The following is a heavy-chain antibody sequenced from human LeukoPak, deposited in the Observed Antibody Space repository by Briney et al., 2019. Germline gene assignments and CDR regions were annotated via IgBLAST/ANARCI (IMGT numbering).Heavy chain of an antibody. V-gene: IGHV3-66*02. J-gene: IGHJ5*02. D-gene: IGHD3-16*02. CDR3: ARDPRGFGGVIDNSWFDP. CDR1: GFTVSSNY. Sequence: GGSLRLSCAASGFTVSSNYMSWVRQAPGKGLEWVSVIYSGGSTYYADSVKGQFTISRDNSKNTLYLQMNSLRAEDTAVYYCARDPRGFGGVIDNSWFDPWGQGTLVTVSS. CDR2: IYSGGST.